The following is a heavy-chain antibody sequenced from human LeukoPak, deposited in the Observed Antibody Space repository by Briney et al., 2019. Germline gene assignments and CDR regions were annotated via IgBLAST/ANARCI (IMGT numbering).Heavy chain of an antibody. J-gene: IGHJ5*02. CDR3: ARDHSAGTMYYYDSSATLGEPPNWFDP. D-gene: IGHD3-22*01. CDR2: IIPIFGTA. CDR1: GGTFSSYA. V-gene: IGHV1-69*13. Sequence: SVKVSCKASGGTFSSYAISWVRQAPGQGLEWMGGIIPIFGTANYAQKFQGRVTITADESTSTAYMELSSLRSEDTAVYYCARDHSAGTMYYYDSSATLGEPPNWFDPWGQGTLVTVSS.